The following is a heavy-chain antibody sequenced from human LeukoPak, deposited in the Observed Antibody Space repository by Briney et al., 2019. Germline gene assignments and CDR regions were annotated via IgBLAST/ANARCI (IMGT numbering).Heavy chain of an antibody. V-gene: IGHV4-59*05. CDR1: GGSISSYY. D-gene: IGHD2-2*01. CDR2: IYYSGST. CDR3: ASICSSTSCYDGLFDDY. J-gene: IGHJ4*02. Sequence: PSETLSLTCTVSGGSISSYYWSWIRQPAGKGLEWIGSIYYSGSTYYNPSLKSRVTISVDTSKNQFSLKLSSVTAADTAVYYCASICSSTSCYDGLFDDYWGQGTLVTVSS.